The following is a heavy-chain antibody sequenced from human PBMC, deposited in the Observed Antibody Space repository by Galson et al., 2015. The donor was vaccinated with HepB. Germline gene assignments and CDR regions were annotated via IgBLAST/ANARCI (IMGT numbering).Heavy chain of an antibody. Sequence: SVKVSCKASGGSFGTHGISWVRQAPGQGLEWMGGIIPMYDAANYAQRFRGRVTFTADESTGTAYMGLNSLTSEDTAVYYCASPSGSSWDYFNYWGQGTLGTVSS. CDR2: IIPMYDAA. V-gene: IGHV1-69*13. J-gene: IGHJ4*02. CDR1: GGSFGTHG. D-gene: IGHD6-13*01. CDR3: ASPSGSSWDYFNY.